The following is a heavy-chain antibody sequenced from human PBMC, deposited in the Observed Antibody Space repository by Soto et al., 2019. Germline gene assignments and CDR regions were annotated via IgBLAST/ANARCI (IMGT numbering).Heavy chain of an antibody. Sequence: EVQLLESGGGLVQPGGSLRLSCAASGFTFISHAMSWARQAPGKGLEWVSAISGSGDRTYYADSVKGRFTISRDNYKNTVYLQMDSLRAADTAVYYCASKFGELLLVFAFWGQGTLVSVSS. CDR1: GFTFISHA. D-gene: IGHD3-10*01. V-gene: IGHV3-23*01. J-gene: IGHJ4*02. CDR2: ISGSGDRT. CDR3: ASKFGELLLVFAF.